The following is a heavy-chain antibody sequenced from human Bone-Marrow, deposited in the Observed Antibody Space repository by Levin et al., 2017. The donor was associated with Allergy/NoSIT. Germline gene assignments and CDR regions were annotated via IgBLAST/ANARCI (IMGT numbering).Heavy chain of an antibody. CDR3: TTDRSLGGFDI. V-gene: IGHV3-15*01. CDR1: GLTFSNAW. CDR2: IKSKTDGGTT. Sequence: GESLKISCAASGLTFSNAWMSWVRQAPGKGPEWVGRIKSKTDGGTTEYAEPVEDRFTISRDDSKTTLYLQMNSLKTEDTAVYYCTTDRSLGGFDIWGQGTMVIVSS. D-gene: IGHD2-15*01. J-gene: IGHJ3*02.